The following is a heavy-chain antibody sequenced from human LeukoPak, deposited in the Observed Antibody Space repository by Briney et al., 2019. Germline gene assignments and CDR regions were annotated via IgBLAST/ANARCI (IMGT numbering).Heavy chain of an antibody. Sequence: ASVKVSCKASGYTFTSYDINWVRQATGQGLEWMGWMNPNSGNTGYAQKFQGRVTITRDTSASTAYMELSSLRSEDTAVYYCARVSDYGDYGYWGQGTLVTVSS. J-gene: IGHJ4*02. V-gene: IGHV1-8*01. CDR3: ARVSDYGDYGY. CDR1: GYTFTSYD. CDR2: MNPNSGNT. D-gene: IGHD4-17*01.